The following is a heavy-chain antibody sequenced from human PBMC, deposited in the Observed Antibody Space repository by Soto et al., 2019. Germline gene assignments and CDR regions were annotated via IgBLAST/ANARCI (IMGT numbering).Heavy chain of an antibody. J-gene: IGHJ2*01. V-gene: IGHV1-69*06. CDR1: EDTFRNYA. D-gene: IGHD3-22*01. Sequence: QVELVQSGAEVKKPGSSVKVSCQASEDTFRNYAISWLRQAPGQGLEWMGGIIPSFGTANYAQKFQGRVSFTGDRCARRVYLELSSLGSEDSACFCCASSESDSSAYYDWYRGLWGRGSLVTVSS. CDR2: IIPSFGTA. CDR3: ASSESDSSAYYDWYRGL.